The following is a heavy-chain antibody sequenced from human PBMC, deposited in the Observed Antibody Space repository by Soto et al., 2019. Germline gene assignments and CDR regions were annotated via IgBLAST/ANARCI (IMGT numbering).Heavy chain of an antibody. CDR2: IDSDGTTT. CDR1: GFTFSSYR. Sequence: PGGSLRLSCAASGFTFSSYRMHWVRQAPGKGLVWVSHIDSDGTTTTYADSVKGRFTISRDNAKNTLYLQMNSLRAEDTAVYYCARRSDGSGATCYSGNYFDLWGQGSLVTISS. J-gene: IGHJ4*02. V-gene: IGHV3-74*03. D-gene: IGHD2-15*01. CDR3: ARRSDGSGATCYSGNYFDL.